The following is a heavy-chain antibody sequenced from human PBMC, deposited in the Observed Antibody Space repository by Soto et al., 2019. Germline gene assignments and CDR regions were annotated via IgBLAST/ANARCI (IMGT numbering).Heavy chain of an antibody. D-gene: IGHD3-10*01. CDR2: IYYSGST. J-gene: IGHJ3*02. CDR1: GGSISSGGYY. CDR3: ASDVITMVRGVRRDAFDI. V-gene: IGHV4-31*03. Sequence: QVQLQESGPGLVKPSQTLSLTCTVSGGSISSGGYYWNWIRQHPGKGLEWIGYIYYSGSTYYNPSLKSRVTISVDTSKNQFSLKLSSVTAADTAVYYCASDVITMVRGVRRDAFDIWGQGTMVTVSS.